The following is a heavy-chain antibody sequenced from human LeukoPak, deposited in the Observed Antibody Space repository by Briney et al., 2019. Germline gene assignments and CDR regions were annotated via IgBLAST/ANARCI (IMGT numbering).Heavy chain of an antibody. CDR3: AKTGPYYFEF. CDR1: GFTFSSSG. Sequence: PGGSLRLSCAASGFTFSSSGMTWVRQAPGKGLEWVSAISGSGGSTYYPDSVKGRFTISRDNSKNTLYPQMNSLRAEDTAVYYCAKTGPYYFEFWGQGTLVTVSS. V-gene: IGHV3-23*01. J-gene: IGHJ4*02. CDR2: ISGSGGST.